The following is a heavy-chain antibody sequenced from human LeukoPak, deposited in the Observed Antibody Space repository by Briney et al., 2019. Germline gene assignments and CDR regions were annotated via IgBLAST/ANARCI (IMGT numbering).Heavy chain of an antibody. CDR1: GFTFRTYA. V-gene: IGHV3-30*04. CDR2: ISYDGSNK. CDR3: ARAGTYSSAYGYFTY. D-gene: IGHD6-19*01. Sequence: PGGSLRLSCAASGFTFRTYAMHWVRQAPGKGLEWVALISYDGSNKYYPDSVKGRFTISRDNSKNTLFLQMNSLRAEDTAVYYCARAGTYSSAYGYFTYWGQGTLVTVSS. J-gene: IGHJ4*02.